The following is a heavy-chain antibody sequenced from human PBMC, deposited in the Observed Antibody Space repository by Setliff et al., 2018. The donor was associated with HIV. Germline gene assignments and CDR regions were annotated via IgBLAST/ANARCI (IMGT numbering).Heavy chain of an antibody. V-gene: IGHV1-69*13. CDR2: IVPILNTG. Sequence: ASVKVSCKVSGYTFTNYYMHWVRQAPGQGLEWMGGIVPILNTGNYAPKFQGRVTITADESTTTAYMELSSLRSEDTAVYYCARIPNHSSGFDYWGQGTPVTVSS. CDR1: GYTFTNYY. D-gene: IGHD3-22*01. J-gene: IGHJ4*02. CDR3: ARIPNHSSGFDY.